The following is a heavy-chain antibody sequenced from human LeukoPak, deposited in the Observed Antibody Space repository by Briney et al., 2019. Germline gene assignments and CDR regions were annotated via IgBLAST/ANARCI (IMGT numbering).Heavy chain of an antibody. V-gene: IGHV3-20*01. J-gene: IGHJ3*02. CDR1: GFTFDDYG. D-gene: IGHD1-26*01. CDR2: INWNGGSA. CDR3: ARALSSGSYWGDAFDI. Sequence: GGSLRLSCAASGFTFDDYGMSWVRQAPGKGVEWVSGINWNGGSAGYADSVKGRFTISRDNAKNSLYLQMNSLRAEDTALYHCARALSSGSYWGDAFDIWGQGTMVTVSS.